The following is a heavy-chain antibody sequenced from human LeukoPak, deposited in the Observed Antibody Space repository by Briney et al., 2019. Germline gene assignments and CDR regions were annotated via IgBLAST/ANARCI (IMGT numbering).Heavy chain of an antibody. V-gene: IGHV4-38-2*01. D-gene: IGHD1-1*01. CDR1: GYSISSGYH. J-gene: IGHJ6*03. Sequence: SETLSLTCVVSGYSISSGYHWDWIRQPPGKGLEWVGSIYQSGSTYYNPSLKSRVTISVDTSKNQFSLNLSSVTAADTAVYYCARRVEHYYYMDVWDKGTTVTVSS. CDR2: IYQSGST. CDR3: ARRVEHYYYMDV.